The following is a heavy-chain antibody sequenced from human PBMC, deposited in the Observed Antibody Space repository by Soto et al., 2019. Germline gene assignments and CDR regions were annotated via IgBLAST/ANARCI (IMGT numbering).Heavy chain of an antibody. V-gene: IGHV4-59*02. D-gene: IGHD7-27*01. CDR2: IHYSGHT. CDR1: GDSVSGYY. CDR3: ARHKTGTCSFDS. J-gene: IGHJ4*02. Sequence: SETLSLTCIVSGDSVSGYYWSWIRQPPGRGLEWIGQIHYSGHTISNPSLKTRVTISVDASKNQFSLKLTSVTAADAAVYYCARHKTGTCSFDSWGQGTLVTVSS.